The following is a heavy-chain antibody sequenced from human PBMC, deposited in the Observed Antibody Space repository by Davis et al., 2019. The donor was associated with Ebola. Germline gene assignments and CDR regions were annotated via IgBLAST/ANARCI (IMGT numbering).Heavy chain of an antibody. CDR2: IYYSGST. CDR1: GGSISSSSYY. V-gene: IGHV4-39*01. Sequence: MPSETLSLTCTVSGGSISSSSYYWGWIRQPPGKGLEWIGSIYYSGSTYYNPSLKSRVTISVDTSKNQFSLRLSSVTAANTAVYYCARQHFDFWSGPRGLGYWGQGTLVTVSS. D-gene: IGHD3-3*01. J-gene: IGHJ4*02. CDR3: ARQHFDFWSGPRGLGY.